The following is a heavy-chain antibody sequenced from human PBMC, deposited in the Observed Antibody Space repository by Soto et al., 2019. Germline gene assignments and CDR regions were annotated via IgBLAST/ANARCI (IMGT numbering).Heavy chain of an antibody. CDR3: ARDQGYSHY. V-gene: IGHV3-66*01. Sequence: APGKGLEWVSVIYSGGSTYYADSVKGRFTISRDNSKNTLYLQMNSLRAEDTAVYYCARDQGYSHYWGQRTLVTVSS. CDR2: IYSGGST. J-gene: IGHJ4*02. D-gene: IGHD5-18*01.